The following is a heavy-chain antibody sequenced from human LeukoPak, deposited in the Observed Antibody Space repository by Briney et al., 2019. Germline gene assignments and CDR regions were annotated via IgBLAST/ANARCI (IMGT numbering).Heavy chain of an antibody. V-gene: IGHV3-13*01. J-gene: IGHJ4*02. Sequence: GGSLRLSCAASGFNLSYCDMHWVRQTTGKGLECVSAIGAAGDTYYPGSVKGRFTISRENARNSLYLQMNSLRAEDTAVYYCARSPRGYSYGHIDYWGQGTLVTVSS. CDR1: GFNLSYCD. CDR3: ARSPRGYSYGHIDY. CDR2: IGAAGDT. D-gene: IGHD5-18*01.